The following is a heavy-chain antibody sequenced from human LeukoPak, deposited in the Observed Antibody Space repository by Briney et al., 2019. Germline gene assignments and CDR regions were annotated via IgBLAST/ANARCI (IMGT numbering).Heavy chain of an antibody. V-gene: IGHV4-4*07. CDR1: GGSISSYY. CDR2: IYTSGST. CDR3: AKEHSGSFSYYYYGIDV. Sequence: SETLSLTCTVSGGSISSYYWSWIRQSAGKGLEWIGRIYTSGSTDYNPSLKSRVTMSVDTSKNQFSLNLSSVTAADTAVYYCAKEHSGSFSYYYYGIDVWGRGNTVTVSS. D-gene: IGHD1-26*01. J-gene: IGHJ6*02.